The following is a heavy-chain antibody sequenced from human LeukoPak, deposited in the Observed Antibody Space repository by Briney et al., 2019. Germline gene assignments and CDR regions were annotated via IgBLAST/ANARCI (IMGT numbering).Heavy chain of an antibody. CDR2: IRYDGSNK. J-gene: IGHJ4*02. CDR1: GFTFSSYG. V-gene: IGHV3-30*02. CDR3: AKEIPYYYDSSGYSPFGY. D-gene: IGHD3-22*01. Sequence: PGGSLRLSCAASGFTFSSYGMHWVRQAPGKGLEWVAFIRYDGSNKYYADSVKGRFTISRDNSKNTLYLQMNSLRAEGTAVYYCAKEIPYYYDSSGYSPFGYWGKGTLVTVSS.